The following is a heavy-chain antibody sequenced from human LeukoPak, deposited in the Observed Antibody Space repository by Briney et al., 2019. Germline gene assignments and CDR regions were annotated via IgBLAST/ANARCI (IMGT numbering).Heavy chain of an antibody. D-gene: IGHD6-25*01. Sequence: SETLSLTCAVSGGSISSSSLSWGWIRQPPGKGLEWIGTIFYSGSPYYNPSRKSRVTISADTSKNQFSLNLRSVTAADTAVYYCAVSSGGDAFDIWGQGTVVTVSS. CDR3: AVSSGGDAFDI. CDR1: GGSISSSSLS. V-gene: IGHV4-39*01. CDR2: IFYSGSP. J-gene: IGHJ3*02.